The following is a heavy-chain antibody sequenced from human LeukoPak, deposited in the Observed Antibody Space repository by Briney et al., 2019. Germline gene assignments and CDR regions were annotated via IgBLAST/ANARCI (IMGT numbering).Heavy chain of an antibody. CDR3: ARGRGSYYDY. J-gene: IGHJ4*02. Sequence: SETLSLTCAVYGGSFSGYYWSWIHQPPGKGLEWIGEINHSGSTNYNPSLKSRVTISVDTSKNQFSLKLSSVTAADTAVYYCARGRGSYYDYWGQGTLVTVSS. CDR1: GGSFSGYY. CDR2: INHSGST. D-gene: IGHD1-26*01. V-gene: IGHV4-34*01.